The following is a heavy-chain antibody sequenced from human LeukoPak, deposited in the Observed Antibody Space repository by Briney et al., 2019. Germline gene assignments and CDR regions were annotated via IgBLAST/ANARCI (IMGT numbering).Heavy chain of an antibody. CDR2: IKQDGSEK. V-gene: IGHV3-7*01. J-gene: IGHJ4*02. D-gene: IGHD3-10*01. Sequence: GGSLRLSCAASGFTFSSYWTSWVRQAPGKGLEWMANIKQDGSEKYYVDSAKGRFTISRDNAKNSLYLQMNSLRAEDTAVYYCARARYSGSYNFDYWGQGTLVTVSS. CDR3: ARARYSGSYNFDY. CDR1: GFTFSSYW.